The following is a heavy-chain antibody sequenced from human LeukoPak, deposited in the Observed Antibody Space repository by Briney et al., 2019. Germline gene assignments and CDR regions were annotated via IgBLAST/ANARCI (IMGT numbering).Heavy chain of an antibody. CDR3: ARTLGFDCSSTSCYANDAFDI. Sequence: SETLSLTCSVSGGSISFYYWSWIRQPAGKGLEWIGRIYTSGTTNYNPSLKSRVTISVDTSKNQFSLKLSSVTALDTAVYYCARTLGFDCSSTSCYANDAFDIWGQGTMVTVSS. J-gene: IGHJ3*02. V-gene: IGHV4-4*07. CDR2: IYTSGTT. D-gene: IGHD2-2*01. CDR1: GGSISFYY.